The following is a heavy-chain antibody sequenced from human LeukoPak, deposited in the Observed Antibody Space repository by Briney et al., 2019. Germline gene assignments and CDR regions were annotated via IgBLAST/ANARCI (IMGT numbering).Heavy chain of an antibody. V-gene: IGHV3-21*01. CDR3: ARGLIAAAGPSPGN. CDR1: GFTFSSYS. D-gene: IGHD6-13*01. CDR2: ISSSSSYI. J-gene: IGHJ4*02. Sequence: GSLRLSCAASGFTFSSYSMNWVRQAPGKGLEWVSSISSSSSYIYYADSVKGRFTISRDNAKNSLYLQTNSLRAEDTAVYYCARGLIAAAGPSPGNWGQGTLVTVSS.